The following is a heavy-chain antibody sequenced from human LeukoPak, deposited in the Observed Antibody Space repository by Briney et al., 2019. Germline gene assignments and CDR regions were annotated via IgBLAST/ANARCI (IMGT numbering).Heavy chain of an antibody. CDR3: TREWELPGSDFDY. D-gene: IGHD1-26*01. J-gene: IGHJ4*02. V-gene: IGHV3-49*03. Sequence: PGGSLRLXCAATGFTYSDYYMSWIRRTPGKGLERVGFIRSKDYGVTTEYAASVKDRFSISRDDSKCIAYLQMNSLKTEDTAVYYCTREWELPGSDFDYWGQGTLVTVSS. CDR2: IRSKDYGVTT. CDR1: GFTYSDYY.